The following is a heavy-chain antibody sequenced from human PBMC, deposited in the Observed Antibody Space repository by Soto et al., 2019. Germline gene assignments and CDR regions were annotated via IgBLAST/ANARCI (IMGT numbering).Heavy chain of an antibody. CDR2: IYYSGST. Sequence: PSETLSLTCTVAGGSISSYYWSWIRQPPGKGLEWIGYIYYSGSTNYNPSLKSRVTISVDTSKNQFSLKLSSVTAADTAVYYCASSHSPPRWFDPWGQGSLVTVSS. V-gene: IGHV4-59*01. CDR3: ASSHSPPRWFDP. J-gene: IGHJ5*02. CDR1: GGSISSYY.